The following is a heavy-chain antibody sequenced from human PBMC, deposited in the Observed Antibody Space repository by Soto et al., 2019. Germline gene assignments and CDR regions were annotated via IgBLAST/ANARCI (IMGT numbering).Heavy chain of an antibody. CDR1: GFSISSDSY. Sequence: LPLTCAVSGFSISSDSYWGWMRQSPGKGLEWIGTLSHSGRTFYNPSLKSRVTISADTTKNQFSLSLTSVTAADTAVYYCGHLKTDTEVTPAPPLFDSWGQGTLVTVSS. CDR2: LSHSGRT. D-gene: IGHD2-2*01. J-gene: IGHJ4*02. CDR3: GHLKTDTEVTPAPPLFDS. V-gene: IGHV4-38-2*01.